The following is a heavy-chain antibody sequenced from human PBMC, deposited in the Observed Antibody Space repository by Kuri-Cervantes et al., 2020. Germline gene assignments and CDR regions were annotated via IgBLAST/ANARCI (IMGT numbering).Heavy chain of an antibody. CDR2: MNPNSGNT. CDR1: GYTFTSYD. Sequence: ASVKVSCKASGYTFTSYDINWVRQATGQGLEWMGWMNPNSGNTGYAQKLQGRVTMTTDTSTSTAYMELRSLRSDDTAVYYRARWGSGWSHYYYYYMDVWGKGTTVTVSS. D-gene: IGHD6-19*01. CDR3: ARWGSGWSHYYYYYMDV. V-gene: IGHV1-8*02. J-gene: IGHJ6*03.